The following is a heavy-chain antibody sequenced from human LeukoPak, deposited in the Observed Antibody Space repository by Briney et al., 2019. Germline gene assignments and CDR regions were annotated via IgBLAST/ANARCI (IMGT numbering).Heavy chain of an antibody. CDR2: MNPNSGNT. D-gene: IGHD2-2*01. CDR1: GYTFTSYD. CDR3: ARGRSTGYAYYFEY. J-gene: IGHJ4*02. V-gene: IGHV1-8*03. Sequence: ASVKVSCKASGYTFTSYDINWVREATGQGLEWMGWMNPNSGNTGYAQKFQGRVTITRNTSISTAYMELSGLRSEDTAVYYCARGRSTGYAYYFEYWGQGTLVTVSS.